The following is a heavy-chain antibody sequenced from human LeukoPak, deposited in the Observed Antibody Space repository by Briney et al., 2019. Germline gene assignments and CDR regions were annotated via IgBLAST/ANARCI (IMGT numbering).Heavy chain of an antibody. V-gene: IGHV1-3*01. J-gene: IGHJ5*02. Sequence: ASVKVSCMASGYTFTSYAMHWVRQAPGQRLEWMGWINAGNGNTKYSQKFQGRVTITRDTSASTAYMELSSLRSEDTAVYYCARALWFGELLTQDNWFDPWGQGTLVTVSS. CDR1: GYTFTSYA. D-gene: IGHD3-10*01. CDR3: ARALWFGELLTQDNWFDP. CDR2: INAGNGNT.